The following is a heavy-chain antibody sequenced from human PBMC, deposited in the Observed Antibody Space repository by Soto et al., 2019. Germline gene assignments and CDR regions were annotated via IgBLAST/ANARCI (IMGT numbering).Heavy chain of an antibody. V-gene: IGHV4-34*01. D-gene: IGHD3-3*01. CDR2: INHSGST. CDR3: ARGGGYDFWSGYYYGMDV. J-gene: IGHJ6*02. Sequence: SETLSLTCAVYGGSFSGYYWSWIRQPPGKGLEWIGEINHSGSTNYNPSLKSRVTISVDTSKNQFSLKLSSVTAEDTDVYYCARGGGYDFWSGYYYGMDVWGQGTTVTVSS. CDR1: GGSFSGYY.